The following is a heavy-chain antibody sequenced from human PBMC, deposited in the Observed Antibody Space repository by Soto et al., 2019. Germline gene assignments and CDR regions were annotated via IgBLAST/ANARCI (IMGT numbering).Heavy chain of an antibody. CDR2: ISNSGNTI. CDR3: ARDIDNRDYYYGLDV. Sequence: GGSLRLSCVASGFVFKNYEMNWVRQAPGKGLEWISYISNSGNTIYVADSMRGRFTISRDNAKNSLFLQMNSLRADDTAVYYCARDIDNRDYYYGLDVWGQGXTVTV. CDR1: GFVFKNYE. D-gene: IGHD1-20*01. V-gene: IGHV3-48*03. J-gene: IGHJ6*02.